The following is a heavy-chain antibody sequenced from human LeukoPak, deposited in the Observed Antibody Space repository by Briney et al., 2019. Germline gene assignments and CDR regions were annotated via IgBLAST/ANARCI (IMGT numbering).Heavy chain of an antibody. D-gene: IGHD4-23*01. CDR2: INAGNGNT. J-gene: IGHJ4*02. V-gene: IGHV1-3*03. CDR3: AKDPATVVTPGGFDY. CDR1: GYTFTSYA. Sequence: ASVKVSCKASGYTFTSYAMHWVRQAPGQRLEWMGWINAGNGNTKYSQEFQGRVTITRDTSTDTAYMELNSLRAEDTAVYYCAKDPATVVTPGGFDYWGQGTLVTVSS.